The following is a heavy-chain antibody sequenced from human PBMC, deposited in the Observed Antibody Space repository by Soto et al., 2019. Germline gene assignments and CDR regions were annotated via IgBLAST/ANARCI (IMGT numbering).Heavy chain of an antibody. V-gene: IGHV1-8*01. Sequence: VASVKVSCKASGFTFSNYDITWVRQASGQGLEWMGWMNPTTGNTGYAQKFQGRVTMTRDTSVSTAYMELSSLRSDDTAVYYCARGYPYSNGPWGQGTLVTVSS. CDR1: GFTFSNYD. D-gene: IGHD6-19*01. CDR2: MNPTTGNT. CDR3: ARGYPYSNGP. J-gene: IGHJ5*02.